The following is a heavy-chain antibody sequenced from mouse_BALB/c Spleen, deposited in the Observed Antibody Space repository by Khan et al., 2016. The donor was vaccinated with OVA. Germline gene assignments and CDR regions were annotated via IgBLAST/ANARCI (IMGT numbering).Heavy chain of an antibody. CDR2: INPHIGET. Sequence: EVELVESGPELVRPGASVKISCKASGYSFTGYFMNWVMQSHGKSLEWIGRINPHIGETFYNPRLQDKATLTGDESSSTAHMGLRTLTSDDSAVYYCTRIYRSDFDYWGQGTTLTVSS. D-gene: IGHD1-1*01. J-gene: IGHJ2*01. V-gene: IGHV1-20*01. CDR1: GYSFTGYF. CDR3: TRIYRSDFDY.